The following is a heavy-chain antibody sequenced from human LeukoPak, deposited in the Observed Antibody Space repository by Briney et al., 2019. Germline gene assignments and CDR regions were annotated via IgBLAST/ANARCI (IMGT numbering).Heavy chain of an antibody. CDR3: ARGRYTFDY. CDR1: GGSISGYY. D-gene: IGHD1-1*01. CDR2: IYYSGST. Sequence: SETLSLTCAVSGGSISGYYWTWIRQPPGKGLEYIGYIYYSGSTNHNPSLKSRVTISVDTSKNQFSLKLSSVTAADTAVYYCARGRYTFDYWGQGTLVTVSS. J-gene: IGHJ4*02. V-gene: IGHV4-59*01.